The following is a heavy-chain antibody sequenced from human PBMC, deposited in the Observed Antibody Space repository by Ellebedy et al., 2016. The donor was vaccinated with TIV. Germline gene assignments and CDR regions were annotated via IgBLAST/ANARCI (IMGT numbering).Heavy chain of an antibody. D-gene: IGHD2-8*01. J-gene: IGHJ3*01. CDR1: EFTLRNYL. CDR2: IKEDGSET. CDR3: ARIKNWCSFDL. V-gene: IGHV3-7*01. Sequence: GESLKISCAASEFTLRNYLMTWVRQAPGKGLEWVASIKEDGSETSYIDSLRGRFAISRDNAKNSVYLQMNSLRGEDTAVYYCARIKNWCSFDLWGQGTVVTVSS.